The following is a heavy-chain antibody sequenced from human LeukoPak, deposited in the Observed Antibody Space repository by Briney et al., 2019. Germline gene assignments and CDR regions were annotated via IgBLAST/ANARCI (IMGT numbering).Heavy chain of an antibody. V-gene: IGHV4-59*01. J-gene: IGHJ4*02. CDR1: GGSITSYY. CDR3: ARTNRYSGGDRHFDY. CDR2: IYNSGST. D-gene: IGHD1-14*01. Sequence: PSETLSLTSTVSGGSITSYYWSWIRQPPGKGLEWIGYIYNSGSTNFNPSLKSRVTISVDTSKNQFSLKMTSVTAADTAVYYCARTNRYSGGDRHFDYWGQGTLVTVSS.